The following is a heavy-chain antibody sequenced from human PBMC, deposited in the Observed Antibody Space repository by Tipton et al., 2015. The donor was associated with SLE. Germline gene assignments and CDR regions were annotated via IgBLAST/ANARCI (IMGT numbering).Heavy chain of an antibody. CDR2: IYHSGST. V-gene: IGHV4-4*02. J-gene: IGHJ3*02. CDR3: ARLSVDGSGSGDAFDI. D-gene: IGHD3-10*01. Sequence: TLSLTCAVSGGSISSSNWWSWVRQPPGKGLEWIGEIYHSGSTNYNPSLKSRVTISVDKSKNQFSLKLSSVTAADTAVYYCARLSVDGSGSGDAFDIWGQGTMVTVSS. CDR1: GGSISSSNW.